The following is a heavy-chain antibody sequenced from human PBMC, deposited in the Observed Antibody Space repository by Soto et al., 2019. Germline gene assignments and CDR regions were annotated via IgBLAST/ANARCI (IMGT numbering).Heavy chain of an antibody. CDR3: AGPRVEIAARRGSAFDI. D-gene: IGHD6-6*01. J-gene: IGHJ3*02. V-gene: IGHV1-69*01. Sequence: QVQLVQSGAEVKKPGSSVKVSCKASGGTFSSYAISWVRQAPGQGLEWMGGIIPIFGTANYAQKFQGRVTIAADESTSTTYMELRSLRSEGMAVYYRAGPRVEIAARRGSAFDIWGQGTMVTVSS. CDR2: IIPIFGTA. CDR1: GGTFSSYA.